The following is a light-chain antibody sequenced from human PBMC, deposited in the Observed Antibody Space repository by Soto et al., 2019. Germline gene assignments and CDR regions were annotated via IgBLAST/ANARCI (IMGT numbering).Light chain of an antibody. Sequence: QTVVTQEPSFSVSPGGTVTLTCGLSSGSVSTSYYPSWYQQTPGHAPRTLIYSTNTRSSGVPDRFSGSILGNKAALTITGAQADDESDYYCVLYMGSGISFGGGTKLTVL. CDR2: STN. CDR3: VLYMGSGIS. V-gene: IGLV8-61*01. J-gene: IGLJ3*02. CDR1: SGSVSTSYY.